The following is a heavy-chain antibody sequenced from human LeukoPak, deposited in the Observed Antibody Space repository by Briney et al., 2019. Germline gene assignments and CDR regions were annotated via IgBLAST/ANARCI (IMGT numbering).Heavy chain of an antibody. Sequence: PGGSLRLSCAASGFTFSGYWMSWVRQAPGKGLEWVANIKQDGSEKYYVDSVKGRFTISRDNAKNSLYLQMNSLRAEDTAVYYCARRTNWGFMGDAFDIWGQGTMVTVSS. CDR2: IKQDGSEK. J-gene: IGHJ3*02. CDR1: GFTFSGYW. CDR3: ARRTNWGFMGDAFDI. D-gene: IGHD7-27*01. V-gene: IGHV3-7*01.